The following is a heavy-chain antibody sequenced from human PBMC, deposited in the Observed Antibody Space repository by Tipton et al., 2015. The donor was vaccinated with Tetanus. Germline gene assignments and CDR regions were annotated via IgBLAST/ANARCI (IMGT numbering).Heavy chain of an antibody. CDR2: FDPEDGST. CDR1: GYTLSELS. J-gene: IGHJ4*02. D-gene: IGHD5-12*01. V-gene: IGHV1-24*01. Sequence: QSGAEVKKPGASVKVSCKVSGYTLSELSLHWVRQAPGKGLEWMGGFDPEDGSTIFAQQFQGRVTMTEDTSTDTAYMELSRLRSEDTAFYFCANAGSATIFDYWGQGTLVTVSS. CDR3: ANAGSATIFDY.